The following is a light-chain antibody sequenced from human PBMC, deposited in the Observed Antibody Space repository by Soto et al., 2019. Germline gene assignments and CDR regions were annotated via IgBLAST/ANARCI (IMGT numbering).Light chain of an antibody. J-gene: IGKJ5*01. Sequence: DIQMTQSPSSLSAAIGDRVTITCRASQSIKNYLNWYQHKPGAAPKLLIFGASNLESGVPSRFSGSGSGTEFTLSISSLQPEDFATYYCQQGYSTTPIPFGQVTRLEIK. CDR1: QSIKNY. CDR3: QQGYSTTPIP. V-gene: IGKV1-39*01. CDR2: GAS.